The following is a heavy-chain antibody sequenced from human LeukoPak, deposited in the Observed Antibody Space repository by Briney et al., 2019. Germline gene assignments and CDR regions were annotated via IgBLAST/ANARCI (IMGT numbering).Heavy chain of an antibody. Sequence: GGSLRLSCAASGFTFSSYAMSWVRQAPGKGLEWVSAISGNGGSTFYADSVKGRFSISRDNPKNTLYLQMNSLRAEDTAVYYCAREYVLMTTVTTLPFGYWGQGTLVTVSS. D-gene: IGHD4-17*01. J-gene: IGHJ4*02. CDR2: ISGNGGST. V-gene: IGHV3-23*01. CDR3: AREYVLMTTVTTLPFGY. CDR1: GFTFSSYA.